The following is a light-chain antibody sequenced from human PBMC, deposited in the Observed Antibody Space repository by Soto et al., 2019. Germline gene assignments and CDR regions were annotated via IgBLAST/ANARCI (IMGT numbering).Light chain of an antibody. Sequence: DIVMTQSPDSLAVSLGERATINCKSSQSVLHSPNNENYLAWYQQKPGQPPKLLIYWASSRESGVPDRFSGSGSGKDFTLTISSLEAEDVAVYFCLQYYTFPRTFGQGTKVEVK. CDR3: LQYYTFPRT. V-gene: IGKV4-1*01. CDR2: WAS. CDR1: QSVLHSPNNENY. J-gene: IGKJ1*01.